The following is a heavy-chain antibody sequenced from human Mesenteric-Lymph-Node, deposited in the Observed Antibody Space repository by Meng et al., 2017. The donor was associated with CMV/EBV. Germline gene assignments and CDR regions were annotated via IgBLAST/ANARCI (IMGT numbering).Heavy chain of an antibody. D-gene: IGHD7-27*01. J-gene: IGHJ4*02. V-gene: IGHV3-21*01. CDR2: ISPSSGTYK. CDR3: AAWGGGRTY. Sequence: GESLKISCTASGFTFSSYKMNWVRQAPGKGLELVSHISPSSGTYKSYADSVMGRFIISRDNAKNSLYLLMNNLRAEDTAVYYCAAWGGGRTYWGQGTLVTVSS. CDR1: GFTFSSYK.